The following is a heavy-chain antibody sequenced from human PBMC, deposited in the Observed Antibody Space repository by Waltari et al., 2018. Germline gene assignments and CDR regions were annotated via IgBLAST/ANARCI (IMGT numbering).Heavy chain of an antibody. CDR1: GCTFSSYA. Sequence: QVQLVQSGAEVKKPGSSVKVACKASGCTFSSYAISWVRQAAGQGLEWMGGIIPIFGTANYAQKFQGRVTITADESTSTDYMELSRLRSEDTAVYYCARPVEMAKYDAFDIWGQGTMVTVSS. CDR3: ARPVEMAKYDAFDI. D-gene: IGHD5-12*01. J-gene: IGHJ3*02. CDR2: IIPIFGTA. V-gene: IGHV1-69*01.